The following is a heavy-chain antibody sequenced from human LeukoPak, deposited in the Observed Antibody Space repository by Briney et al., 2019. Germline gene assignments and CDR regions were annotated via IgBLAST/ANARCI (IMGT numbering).Heavy chain of an antibody. J-gene: IGHJ2*01. CDR3: ARLAYCGGDCYQAYWYFDL. D-gene: IGHD2-21*02. Sequence: PSETLSLTCTVSGGSISSGGYYWSWIRQHPGTGLEWIGYIYYSGSTYYNPSLKSRVTISVDTSKNQFSLKLSSVTAADTAVYYCARLAYCGGDCYQAYWYFDLWGRGTLVTVSS. CDR1: GGSISSGGYY. CDR2: IYYSGST. V-gene: IGHV4-31*03.